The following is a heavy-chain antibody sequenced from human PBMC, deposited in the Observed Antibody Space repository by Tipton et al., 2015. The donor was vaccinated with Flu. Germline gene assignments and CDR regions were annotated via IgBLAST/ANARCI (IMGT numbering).Heavy chain of an antibody. CDR2: IYSGDDT. Sequence: QLVQSGGALIQPGGSLRLSCEASGLSVSDNYMTWVRQAPGKGLEWISVIYSGDDTKYADSVKGRLTISRDNAKNTLYLQMNSLRAEDTAVYFCARERTGGSGYYFHYWGQGTRVTVSS. J-gene: IGHJ4*02. D-gene: IGHD3-10*01. V-gene: IGHV3-53*01. CDR3: ARERTGGSGYYFHY. CDR1: GLSVSDNY.